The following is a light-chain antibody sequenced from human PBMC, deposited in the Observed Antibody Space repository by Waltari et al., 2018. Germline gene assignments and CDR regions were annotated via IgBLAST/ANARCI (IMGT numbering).Light chain of an antibody. V-gene: IGLV2-11*01. CDR3: WSYVGGNTYWV. CDR2: DVN. CDR1: SSDVGGYNF. J-gene: IGLJ3*02. Sequence: QSALAQPRSMSGSPGQSVAISCTGTSSDVGGYNFVSWYQQHPDKAPKLIIYDVNKRPSGVPYRFSGSNSGNTASLTISGLQAEDEAHYYCWSYVGGNTYWVFGGGTKLTVL.